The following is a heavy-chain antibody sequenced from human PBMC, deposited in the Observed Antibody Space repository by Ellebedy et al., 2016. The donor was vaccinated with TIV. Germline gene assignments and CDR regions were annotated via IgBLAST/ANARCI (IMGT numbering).Heavy chain of an antibody. CDR2: IGTAADT. J-gene: IGHJ6*02. CDR1: VFPFRSYD. V-gene: IGHV3-13*01. Sequence: PGGSLRLSCAASVFPFRSYDMHWARQAPGKGLGGVSLIGTAADTYYTGSVKCRFTVSKENAENSFLLQMNNLTAKEPGVYYWAGAGKPSSYNSKDVWGPGTTVTVSS. D-gene: IGHD3-10*01. CDR3: AGAGKPSSYNSKDV.